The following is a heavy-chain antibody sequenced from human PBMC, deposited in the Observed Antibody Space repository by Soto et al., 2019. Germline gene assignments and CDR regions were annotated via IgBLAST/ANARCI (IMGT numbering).Heavy chain of an antibody. J-gene: IGHJ4*02. CDR3: ARGYYYDSSGYPYYFDY. V-gene: IGHV4-34*01. D-gene: IGHD3-22*01. Sequence: QVQLQQWGAGLLKPSETLSLTCAVYGGSFSGYYWSWIHQPPGKGLEWIGEINHSGSTNYNPSLKSRVTISVDTSKNQFSLKLSSVTAADTAVYYCARGYYYDSSGYPYYFDYWGQGTLVTVSS. CDR2: INHSGST. CDR1: GGSFSGYY.